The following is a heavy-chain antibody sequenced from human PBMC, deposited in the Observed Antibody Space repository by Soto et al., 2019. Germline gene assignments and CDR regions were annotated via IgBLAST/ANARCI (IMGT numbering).Heavy chain of an antibody. J-gene: IGHJ6*02. Sequence: PGGSLRLSCAASGFTFSSYGMHWVRQAPGKGLEWVAVISYDGSNKYYADSVKGRFTISRDNSKNTLYLQMNSLRAEDTAVYYCAKDRSAFQQWLVPGRYYYGMDVWGQGTTVTVSS. CDR1: GFTFSSYG. CDR3: AKDRSAFQQWLVPGRYYYGMDV. CDR2: ISYDGSNK. V-gene: IGHV3-30*18. D-gene: IGHD6-19*01.